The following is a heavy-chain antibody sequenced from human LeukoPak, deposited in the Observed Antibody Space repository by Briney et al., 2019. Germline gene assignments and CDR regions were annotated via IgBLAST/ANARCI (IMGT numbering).Heavy chain of an antibody. J-gene: IGHJ4*02. CDR3: ARSGTLTGYLY. CDR2: IYYSGST. D-gene: IGHD3-9*01. CDR1: GGSLSSYY. Sequence: SETLSLTCTVSGGSLSSYYWTWIRQPPGKGLEWIGYIYYSGSTNYNPSLKSRVTMSVDTSKNQFSLKLNSVTAADTAVYYCARSGTLTGYLYWRRGALVTVSS. V-gene: IGHV4-59*01.